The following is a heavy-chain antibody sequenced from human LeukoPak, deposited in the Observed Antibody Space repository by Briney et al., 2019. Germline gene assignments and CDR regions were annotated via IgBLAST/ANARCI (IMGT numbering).Heavy chain of an antibody. D-gene: IGHD2-2*01. CDR3: TRDLDPLGYCSSTSCYRTDIFDY. Sequence: GGSLRLSCTASGFTFGDYAMSWVRQARGKGVEGVGFIRSKGYGGTTKYAATVKGRFTISRDHFKSIAYLQMNSLKTEDTAVYYCTRDLDPLGYCSSTSCYRTDIFDYWGQGTLVTVSS. CDR2: IRSKGYGGTT. V-gene: IGHV3-49*04. CDR1: GFTFGDYA. J-gene: IGHJ4*02.